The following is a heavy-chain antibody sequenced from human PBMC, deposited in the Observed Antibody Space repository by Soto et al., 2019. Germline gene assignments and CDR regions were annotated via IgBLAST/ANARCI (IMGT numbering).Heavy chain of an antibody. V-gene: IGHV1-3*01. D-gene: IGHD1-26*01. Sequence: QVQLVQSGAEVKKPGASVKVSCKASGYTFTSYAMHWVRQAPGQRLEGMGWINAGNGNTKYSQKFQGRVTITRDTSANTAYMELSSLTSEATAVYYCARDVGATGDWGQGTLVTVSS. CDR1: GYTFTSYA. J-gene: IGHJ4*02. CDR2: INAGNGNT. CDR3: ARDVGATGD.